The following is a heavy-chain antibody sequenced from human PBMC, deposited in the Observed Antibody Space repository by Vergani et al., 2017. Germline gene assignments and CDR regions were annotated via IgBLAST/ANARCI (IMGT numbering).Heavy chain of an antibody. CDR2: TRPHEDGA. CDR1: GLTLSSYG. D-gene: IGHD1-7*01. CDR3: GKTQGTVVGTWWFDP. Sequence: QVQLVESGGGVVQPGGSMRLSCSASGLTLSSYGVHWVRQAPGRGLESVTFTRPHEDGAFYSASVRGRFTVSRANSKNTLYLEMNRLNVDDTAIYYCGKTQGTVVGTWWFDPWGQGTPVTVSS. V-gene: IGHV3-30*02. J-gene: IGHJ5*02.